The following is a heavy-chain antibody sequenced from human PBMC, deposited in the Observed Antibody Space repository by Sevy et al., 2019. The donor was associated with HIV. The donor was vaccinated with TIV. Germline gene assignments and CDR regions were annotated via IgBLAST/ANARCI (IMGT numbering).Heavy chain of an antibody. CDR3: ARSLIAAARNPIDY. CDR1: GFTFSSYA. D-gene: IGHD6-13*01. V-gene: IGHV3-30-3*01. CDR2: ISYDGSNK. J-gene: IGHJ4*02. Sequence: GGSLRLSCAASGFTFSSYAMHWVRQAPGKGLEWVAVISYDGSNKYYADSVKGRFTISRDNSKNTLYLQMNSLRAEDTAVYYCARSLIAAARNPIDYWGQGTLVIVSS.